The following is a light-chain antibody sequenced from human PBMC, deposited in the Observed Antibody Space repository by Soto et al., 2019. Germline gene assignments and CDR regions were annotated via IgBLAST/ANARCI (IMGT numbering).Light chain of an antibody. CDR2: AAS. V-gene: IGKV1-27*01. CDR3: QKYNSAPWT. J-gene: IGKJ1*01. CDR1: QGISNY. Sequence: IQMTQSASSLSPSVEDRVTITCRASQGISNYLAWYQQKPGKVPKLLIYAASTLQSGVPSRFSGSGSGTDFTLTISSLQPEDVATYYCQKYNSAPWTFGQGTKVDIK.